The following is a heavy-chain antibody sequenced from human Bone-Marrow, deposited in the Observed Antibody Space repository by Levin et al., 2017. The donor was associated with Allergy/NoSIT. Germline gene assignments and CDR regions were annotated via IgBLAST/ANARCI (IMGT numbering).Heavy chain of an antibody. J-gene: IGHJ4*02. CDR3: ARDMDIVPTIAFDY. CDR1: GYSFSSYG. V-gene: IGHV1-18*01. CDR2: ISAYNGNI. D-gene: IGHD5-12*01. Sequence: GASVKVSCKASGYSFSSYGFSWVRQAPGQGLEWMGWISAYNGNINYAQRFQDRLTMTTDTSTNTAYMELRSLRSDDTAVYYCARDMDIVPTIAFDYWGQGTLVTVSS.